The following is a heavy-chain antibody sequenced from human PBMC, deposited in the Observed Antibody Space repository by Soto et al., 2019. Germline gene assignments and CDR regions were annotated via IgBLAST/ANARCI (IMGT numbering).Heavy chain of an antibody. CDR1: GFTFSDYY. CDR3: ACLGGDCYLNWFDP. Sequence: QVPLVESGGGLVQPGGSLRLSCAASGFTFSDYYMSWIRQAPGKGLEWLSYISSSGSTIYYADSVKGRFTISRDNAKNSLYLQMNSLRAEDTAVYYCACLGGDCYLNWFDPWGQGTLVTVSS. J-gene: IGHJ5*02. V-gene: IGHV3-11*01. CDR2: ISSSGSTI. D-gene: IGHD2-21*02.